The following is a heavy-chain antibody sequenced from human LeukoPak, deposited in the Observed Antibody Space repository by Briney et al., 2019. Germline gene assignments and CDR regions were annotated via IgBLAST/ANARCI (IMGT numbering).Heavy chain of an antibody. V-gene: IGHV4-34*01. CDR3: ARPSYTGSLDAFDI. CDR2: INHSGST. Sequence: PSETLSLTCAVSGGSFSGYYWTWIRQPPGKGLEWIGEINHSGSTSHNPSLKSRVTISVDTSREQFSLKLSSVTVADTAVYYCARPSYTGSLDAFDIWGQGTLVTVSS. CDR1: GGSFSGYY. D-gene: IGHD1-26*01. J-gene: IGHJ3*02.